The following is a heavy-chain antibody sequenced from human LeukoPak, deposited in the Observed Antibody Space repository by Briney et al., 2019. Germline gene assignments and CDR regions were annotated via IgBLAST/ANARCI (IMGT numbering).Heavy chain of an antibody. Sequence: PGGSLRLSCAASGFTFSSYAMHWVRQAPGKGLEWVAVISYDGSNKYYADSAKGRFTISRDNSKNTLYLQMNSLRAEDTAVYYCARYPHTLSLDYWGQGTLVTVSS. CDR1: GFTFSSYA. CDR3: ARYPHTLSLDY. J-gene: IGHJ4*02. CDR2: ISYDGSNK. V-gene: IGHV3-30*04. D-gene: IGHD2-2*02.